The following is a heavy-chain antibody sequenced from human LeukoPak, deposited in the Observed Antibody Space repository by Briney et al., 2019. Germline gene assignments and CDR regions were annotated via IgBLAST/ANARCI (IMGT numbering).Heavy chain of an antibody. J-gene: IGHJ4*02. CDR1: GFTFSNAW. D-gene: IGHD1-26*01. V-gene: IGHV3-15*01. Sequence: PGGSLRLSCVASGFTFSNAWMSWVRQAPGKGLEWVGRIKSKTDGGTTDYAAPVKGRFTISRDDSKNTLYLQMISLNTEDTALYYCITLSGSYLEDWGQGTLVTVSS. CDR2: IKSKTDGGTT. CDR3: ITLSGSYLED.